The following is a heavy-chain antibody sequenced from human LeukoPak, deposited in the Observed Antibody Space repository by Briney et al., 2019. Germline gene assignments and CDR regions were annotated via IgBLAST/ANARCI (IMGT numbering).Heavy chain of an antibody. D-gene: IGHD6-6*01. CDR2: IYYSGST. V-gene: IGHV4-59*01. CDR1: GGSISSYY. CDR3: ARGVAARPLWFDP. Sequence: PSETLSLTCTVSGGSISSYYWSWIRQPPGKGLEWIGYIYYSGSTNYNPSLKSRVTISVDTSKNQFSLKLSSVTAADTAVYYCARGVAARPLWFDPWGQGTLVTVSS. J-gene: IGHJ5*02.